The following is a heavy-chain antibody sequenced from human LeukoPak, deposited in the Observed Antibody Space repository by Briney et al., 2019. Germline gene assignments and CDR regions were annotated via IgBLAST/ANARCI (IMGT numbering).Heavy chain of an antibody. J-gene: IGHJ4*02. CDR3: ARSGESSGYCSSTSCYPFDY. V-gene: IGHV4-30-2*01. D-gene: IGHD2-2*03. CDR1: GGSISSGGYY. CDR2: IYHSGST. Sequence: PSQTLSLTCTVSGGSISSGGYYWSWIRQPPGKGLEWIGYIYHSGSTYYNPSLKSRVTISVDRSKNQFSLKLSSVTAADTAAYYCARSGESSGYCSSTSCYPFDYWGQGTLVTVSS.